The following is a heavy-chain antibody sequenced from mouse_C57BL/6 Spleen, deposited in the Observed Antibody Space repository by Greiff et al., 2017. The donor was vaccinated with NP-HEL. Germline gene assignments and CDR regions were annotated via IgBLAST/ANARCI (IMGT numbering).Heavy chain of an antibody. Sequence: VQLQQSGPELVKPGASVKMSCKASGYTFTDYNMHWVKQSHGKSLEWIGYINPNNGGTSYNQKFKGKATLTVNKSSSTAYTELRSLTPEDSAVYYCARSHYYGSSYGSMDYWGQGTSVTVSS. CDR2: INPNNGGT. V-gene: IGHV1-22*01. J-gene: IGHJ4*01. D-gene: IGHD1-1*01. CDR1: GYTFTDYN. CDR3: ARSHYYGSSYGSMDY.